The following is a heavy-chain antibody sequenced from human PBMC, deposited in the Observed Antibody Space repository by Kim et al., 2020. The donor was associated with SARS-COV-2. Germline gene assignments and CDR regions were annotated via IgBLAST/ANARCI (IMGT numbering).Heavy chain of an antibody. V-gene: IGHV3-23*01. CDR3: AKFTRRAARRPYYYYGMDV. J-gene: IGHJ6*02. D-gene: IGHD6-6*01. CDR2: ISGSGGST. Sequence: GGSLRLSCAASGFTFSSYAMSWVRQAPGKGLEWVSAISGSGGSTYYADSVKGRFTISRDNSKNTLYLQMNSLRAEDTAVYYCAKFTRRAARRPYYYYGMDVCAKGPRSPSP. CDR1: GFTFSSYA.